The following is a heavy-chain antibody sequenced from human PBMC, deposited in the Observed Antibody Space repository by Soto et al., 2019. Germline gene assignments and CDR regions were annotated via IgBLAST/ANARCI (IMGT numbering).Heavy chain of an antibody. D-gene: IGHD6-13*01. V-gene: IGHV1-2*02. J-gene: IGHJ6*02. CDR2: INPNSGDT. CDR3: ARGDSSSWYGYYYYGMDV. CDR1: GYTFTGYY. Sequence: AASVKVSCKASGYTFTGYYVHWVRQAPGQGLEWMGWINPNSGDTYLAQRFQGRVTMNRDTSIGTAYMELRGLTSDDTAEYYCARGDSSSWYGYYYYGMDVWGQGTTVTVSS.